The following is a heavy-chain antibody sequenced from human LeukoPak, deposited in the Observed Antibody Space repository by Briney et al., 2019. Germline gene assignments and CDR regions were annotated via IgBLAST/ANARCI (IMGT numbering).Heavy chain of an antibody. D-gene: IGHD3-10*01. CDR2: ISPSSGGT. V-gene: IGHV1-2*06. Sequence: ASVKVSCKASGYTFTDYYMHWVRQAPGQGLEWMGRISPSSGGTNYPPKFQGRVTMTRDTSISTAYLELSRLNSDDTAVYYCARDRDSGSYRDTFHIWGQGTMVTVSS. J-gene: IGHJ3*02. CDR1: GYTFTDYY. CDR3: ARDRDSGSYRDTFHI.